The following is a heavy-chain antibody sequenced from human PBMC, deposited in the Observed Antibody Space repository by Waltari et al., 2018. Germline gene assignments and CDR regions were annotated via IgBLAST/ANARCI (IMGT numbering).Heavy chain of an antibody. Sequence: EVQLVASGGGLVQPRGSLGFACEASGFTFRRYWWGWVRQAPGKGLEFVANIKQDGSAKNHVDSVKGRFTISRDNARNIVYLQMNSLRDEDTAVYYCVKDEWEAYFEFWGQGTLVTVSS. J-gene: IGHJ4*02. V-gene: IGHV3-7*01. D-gene: IGHD1-26*01. CDR3: VKDEWEAYFEF. CDR2: IKQDGSAK. CDR1: GFTFRRYW.